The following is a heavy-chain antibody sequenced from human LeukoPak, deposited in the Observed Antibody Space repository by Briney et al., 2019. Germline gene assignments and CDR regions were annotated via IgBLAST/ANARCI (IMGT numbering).Heavy chain of an antibody. J-gene: IGHJ5*02. Sequence: PSETLSLTCAVYGGSFSGYYWSWIRQPPGKGLEWVGEINHSGSTNYNPSLKSRVTISVDTSKNQCSLKLSSVTAADTAVYYCARHVLAYCSSTSCYFGWFDPWGQGTLVTVSS. CDR2: INHSGST. CDR3: ARHVLAYCSSTSCYFGWFDP. V-gene: IGHV4-34*01. D-gene: IGHD2-2*01. CDR1: GGSFSGYY.